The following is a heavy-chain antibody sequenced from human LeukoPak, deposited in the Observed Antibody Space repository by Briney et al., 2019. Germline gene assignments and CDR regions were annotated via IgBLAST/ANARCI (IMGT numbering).Heavy chain of an antibody. D-gene: IGHD5-12*01. Sequence: VGSLRLSCVVFGFTFSSYEMNWVRQAPGRGLEWVSYISSSGTTIYYADSVKGRFTISRDNAKNSLYLQMNSLRAEDTAVYYCASLRGIGYSGYDYLDYWGQGTLVTVSS. J-gene: IGHJ4*02. CDR2: ISSSGTTI. V-gene: IGHV3-48*03. CDR3: ASLRGIGYSGYDYLDY. CDR1: GFTFSSYE.